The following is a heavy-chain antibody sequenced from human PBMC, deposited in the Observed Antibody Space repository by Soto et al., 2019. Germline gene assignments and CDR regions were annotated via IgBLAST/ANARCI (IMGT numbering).Heavy chain of an antibody. CDR2: IKRKSDGGTT. CDR1: GFTFSSHW. J-gene: IGHJ4*02. V-gene: IGHV3-15*01. CDR3: AVNDYLDY. Sequence: GGSLRLSCAASGFTFSSHWMNWVRQAPGKGLEWVGRIKRKSDGGTTDYAAPVKGRFTISRDDSANTLYLQMNSLKIEDTAVYFCAVNDYLDYWGQGALVSVSS.